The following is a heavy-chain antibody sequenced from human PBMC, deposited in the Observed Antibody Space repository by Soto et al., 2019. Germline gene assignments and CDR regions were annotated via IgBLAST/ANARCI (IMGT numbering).Heavy chain of an antibody. J-gene: IGHJ4*02. CDR3: ARGSFSGQWLVPFDY. CDR2: ISAYNGNT. V-gene: IGHV1-18*01. CDR1: GYTFTSYG. Sequence: ASVKVSCKASGYTFTSYGISWVRQAPGQGLEWMGWISAYNGNTNYAQKLQGRVTMTTDTSTSTAYMELRSLRSDDTAVYYCARGSFSGQWLVPFDYWGQGTLVTVSS. D-gene: IGHD6-19*01.